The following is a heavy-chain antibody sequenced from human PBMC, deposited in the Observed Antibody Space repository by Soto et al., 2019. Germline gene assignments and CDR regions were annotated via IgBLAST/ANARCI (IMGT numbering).Heavy chain of an antibody. D-gene: IGHD1-26*01. CDR2: IRSKAYSRTT. Sequence: EVQLVESGGGLVKAGRSLRLSCTASGFSFDTYAISWFRQAPGKGLEWLGFIRSKAYSRTTEYAASVRGRISISRDDSKSSAFLQMGSPNIEDTAVYYCTRGIVGWETAPYYFDYWGQGTLVTVSS. V-gene: IGHV3-49*05. CDR3: TRGIVGWETAPYYFDY. CDR1: GFSFDTYA. J-gene: IGHJ4*02.